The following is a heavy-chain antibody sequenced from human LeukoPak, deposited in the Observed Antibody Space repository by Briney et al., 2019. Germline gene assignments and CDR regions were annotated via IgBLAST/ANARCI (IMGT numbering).Heavy chain of an antibody. CDR2: INPNSGGT. D-gene: IGHD6-19*01. CDR1: GYTFTNYG. V-gene: IGHV1-2*02. CDR3: ARGEGSGWDNNDY. Sequence: ASVKVSCKASGYTFTNYGLSWVRQAPGQGLEWMGWINPNSGGTNYAQKFQGRVTMTRDTSISTAYMELSRLRSDDTAVYYCARGEGSGWDNNDYWGQGTLVTVSS. J-gene: IGHJ4*02.